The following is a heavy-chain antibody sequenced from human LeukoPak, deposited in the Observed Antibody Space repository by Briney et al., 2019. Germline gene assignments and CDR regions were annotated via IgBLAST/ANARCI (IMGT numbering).Heavy chain of an antibody. CDR3: ARVPGYPDYYYYYYIDV. Sequence: SETLSLTCTVSGDSISGSSYYWGWIRQPPGKGLEWIGRIYTSGSTNYNPSLKSRVTISVDTSKNQFSLKLSSVTAADTAVYYCARVPGYPDYYYYYYIDVWGKGTTVTVSS. V-gene: IGHV4-61*02. D-gene: IGHD3-9*01. CDR1: GDSISGSSYY. CDR2: IYTSGST. J-gene: IGHJ6*03.